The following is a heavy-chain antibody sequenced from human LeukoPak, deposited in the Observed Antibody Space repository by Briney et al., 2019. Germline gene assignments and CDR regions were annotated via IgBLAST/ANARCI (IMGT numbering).Heavy chain of an antibody. J-gene: IGHJ4*02. CDR2: IYYSGST. CDR3: ARSIWFGELLPDY. D-gene: IGHD3-10*01. CDR1: VGSISRYY. Sequence: SETLALTYTFSVGSISRYYWSWIRQPPGKGLEWIGYIYYSGSTNYNPSRKSRVTISVDTSKNQFSLKLSSVTAADTAVYYCARSIWFGELLPDYWGQGTLVTVSS. V-gene: IGHV4-59*08.